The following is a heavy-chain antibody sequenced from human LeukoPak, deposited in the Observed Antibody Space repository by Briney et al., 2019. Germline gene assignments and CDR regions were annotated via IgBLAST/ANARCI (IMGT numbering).Heavy chain of an antibody. CDR1: GGSFSRNY. Sequence: SETLSLTCTVSGGSFSRNYWSWLRQPPGKGLEWIGYVYYSGSTNYNPSLKSRVTISVDTSKNQFSLKLTSVTAADTAVYYCARGYGPNSSGWDSWGQGTRVTVSS. CDR3: ARGYGPNSSGWDS. D-gene: IGHD6-19*01. CDR2: VYYSGST. J-gene: IGHJ4*02. V-gene: IGHV4-59*01.